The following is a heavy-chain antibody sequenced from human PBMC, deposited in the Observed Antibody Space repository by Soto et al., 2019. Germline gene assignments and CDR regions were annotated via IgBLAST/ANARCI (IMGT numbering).Heavy chain of an antibody. V-gene: IGHV1-69*13. CDR3: ARGGYCSGGSCYLVDYYYYYGMDV. Sequence: SVKVSCKASGGTFSSYAISWVRQAPGEGLEWMGGTIPIFGTANYAQKFQGRVTITADESTSTAYMELSSLRSEDTAVYYCARGGYCSGGSCYLVDYYYYYGMDVWGQGTTVTVSS. CDR1: GGTFSSYA. D-gene: IGHD2-15*01. J-gene: IGHJ6*02. CDR2: TIPIFGTA.